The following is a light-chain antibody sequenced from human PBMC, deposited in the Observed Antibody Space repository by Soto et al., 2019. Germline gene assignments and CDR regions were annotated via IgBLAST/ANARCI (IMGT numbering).Light chain of an antibody. J-gene: IGLJ1*01. V-gene: IGLV1-40*01. Sequence: SVLTQPPSVSGAPGQRVTLSCTGSHSNIGAGYDVHWYQQLPGPAPKLLIYGNSNRPSGVPDRFSGSKAGTSASLTITGLEDEDEADYYCQAYGDSLSGYVLGTGTKVTVL. CDR2: GNS. CDR1: HSNIGAGYD. CDR3: QAYGDSLSGYV.